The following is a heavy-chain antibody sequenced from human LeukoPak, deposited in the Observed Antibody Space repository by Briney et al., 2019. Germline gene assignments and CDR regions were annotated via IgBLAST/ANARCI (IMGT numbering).Heavy chain of an antibody. D-gene: IGHD2-2*01. Sequence: PSGTLSLTCAVSGGSISSSNWWSWVRQPPGKGLEWIGEIYHSGSTNYNPSLKSRVTISVDKSKNQFSLKLSSVTDADTAEYYCARGGVVPPAVVNWFGPWGQGTLVTVCS. J-gene: IGHJ5*02. CDR3: ARGGVVPPAVVNWFGP. V-gene: IGHV4-4*02. CDR1: GGSISSSNW. CDR2: IYHSGST.